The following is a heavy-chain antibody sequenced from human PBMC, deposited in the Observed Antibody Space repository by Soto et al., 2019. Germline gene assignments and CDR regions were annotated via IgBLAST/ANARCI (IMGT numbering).Heavy chain of an antibody. D-gene: IGHD7-27*01. CDR1: GFTFSSYA. CDR3: AKGLTGASYYAMDV. Sequence: EVQLLESGGGLVQPGGSLRLSCAASGFTFSSYAMSWVRQAPGKGLEWVSAITGSGGRTYYADSVKGRFTISRDNSKSTLYLQMNSLRAEASAVYYCAKGLTGASYYAMDVWGQGTTVTVSS. CDR2: ITGSGGRT. V-gene: IGHV3-23*01. J-gene: IGHJ6*02.